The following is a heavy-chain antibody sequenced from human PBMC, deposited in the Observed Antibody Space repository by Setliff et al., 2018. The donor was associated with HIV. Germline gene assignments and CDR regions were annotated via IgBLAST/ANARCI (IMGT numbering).Heavy chain of an antibody. V-gene: IGHV2-5*01. J-gene: IGHJ4*02. CDR3: AYSCRQLRGPYFDF. D-gene: IGHD1-1*01. CDR1: GLSLSTSGVG. Sequence: ESGHTLVNPTQTLTLTCTFSGLSLSTSGVGVGWIRQSPGKALEWLAFIYWNNNKHYSTSLKSRLTVTKDTSKNRVVFTMTNMDPVDTATYYCAYSCRQLRGPYFDFWGQGTPVTVSS. CDR2: IYWNNNK.